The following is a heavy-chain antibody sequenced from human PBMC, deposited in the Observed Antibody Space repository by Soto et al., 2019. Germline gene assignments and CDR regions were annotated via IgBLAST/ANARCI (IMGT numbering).Heavy chain of an antibody. J-gene: IGHJ5*02. V-gene: IGHV1-69*13. Sequence: GASVKVSCKASGYTFTSYAMHWVRQAPGQGLEWMGGIIPIFGTANYAQKFQGRATITADESTSTAYMELSSLRSEDTAVYYCAKMFEYSSSSGWFDPWGQGTLVTVSS. CDR2: IIPIFGTA. CDR3: AKMFEYSSSSGWFDP. CDR1: GYTFTSYA. D-gene: IGHD6-6*01.